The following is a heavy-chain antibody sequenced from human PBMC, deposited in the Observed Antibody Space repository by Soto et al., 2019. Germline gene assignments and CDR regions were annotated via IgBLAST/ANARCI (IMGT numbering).Heavy chain of an antibody. V-gene: IGHV3-21*01. CDR1: GFTFSSYS. CDR3: ARVFGYGSAGSCYSAYYYYMDV. D-gene: IGHD2-15*01. Sequence: GGSLRLSCAASGFTFSSYSMNWVRQAPGKGLEWVSSISSSSSYIYYADSVKGRFTISRDNTKNSLYLQMNSLRAEDTAVYYCARVFGYGSAGSCYSAYYYYMDVWGKGTTVTVSS. CDR2: ISSSSSYI. J-gene: IGHJ6*03.